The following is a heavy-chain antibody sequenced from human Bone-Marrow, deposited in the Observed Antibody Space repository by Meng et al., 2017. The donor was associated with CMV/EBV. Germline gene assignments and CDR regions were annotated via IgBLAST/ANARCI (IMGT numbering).Heavy chain of an antibody. V-gene: IGHV4-38-2*01. J-gene: IGHJ5*02. CDR1: GYPISDGFY. Sequence: SETLSLTCSVSGYPISDGFYWGWIRQPPGKGLAWIGSIYHSGNTYYNPSLKSRVTISVDTSRNQFSLKVSAVTAADTAVYYCVRHGRGQQLVGGNWFDPWGQGTLVTVSS. CDR2: IYHSGNT. CDR3: VRHGRGQQLVGGNWFDP. D-gene: IGHD6-13*01.